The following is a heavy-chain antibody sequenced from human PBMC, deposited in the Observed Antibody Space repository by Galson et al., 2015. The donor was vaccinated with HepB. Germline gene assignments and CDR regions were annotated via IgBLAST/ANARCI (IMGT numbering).Heavy chain of an antibody. D-gene: IGHD3-10*01. CDR3: ARVSGSGSYYNNWYFDL. CDR2: ISVYNGNT. V-gene: IGHV1-18*01. CDR1: GYTFTSYG. J-gene: IGHJ2*01. Sequence: SVKVSCKASGYTFTSYGISWVRQAPGQGLEWMGWISVYNGNTNYAQNLQGRVTMTTDTSTSTAYMELRSLRSDDTAVHYCARVSGSGSYYNNWYFDLWGRGTLVTVSS.